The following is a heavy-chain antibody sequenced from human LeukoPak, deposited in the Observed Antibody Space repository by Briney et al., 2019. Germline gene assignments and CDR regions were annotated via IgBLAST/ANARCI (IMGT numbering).Heavy chain of an antibody. Sequence: HPGGSLRLSCAASGFTFSSYGMHWVRQAPGKGLEWVAVISYDGGNKYYADSVKGRFTISRDNSRNTLYLQMNSLRAEDTAVYYCAKDWSAAAGSGTDWFDPWGQGTLVTVSS. CDR1: GFTFSSYG. J-gene: IGHJ5*02. CDR3: AKDWSAAAGSGTDWFDP. CDR2: ISYDGGNK. V-gene: IGHV3-30*18. D-gene: IGHD6-13*01.